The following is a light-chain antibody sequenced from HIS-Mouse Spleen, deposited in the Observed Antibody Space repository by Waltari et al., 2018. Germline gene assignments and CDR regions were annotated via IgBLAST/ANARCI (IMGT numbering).Light chain of an antibody. CDR1: SSAGGSHNL. CDR3: CSYGGRSTVV. CDR2: GGS. J-gene: IGLJ2*01. Sequence: QSSLTQSASVSGSPAESITISCTGTSSAGGSHNLFSWYQQHPGKARKLMIYGGSRRPEGGSNRVSGSKSGDAASRKISGLHAEDEADYDCCSYGGRSTVVFGGETKLTVL. V-gene: IGLV2-23*01.